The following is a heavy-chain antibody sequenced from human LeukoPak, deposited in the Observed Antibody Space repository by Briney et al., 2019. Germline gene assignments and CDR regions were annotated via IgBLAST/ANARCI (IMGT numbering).Heavy chain of an antibody. CDR2: MNPNSGNT. Sequence: ASVKVSCKASGYTFTSYDINWVRQATGQGLEWMGWMNPNSGNTGYAQKFQGRVTMTTDTSTSTAYMELRSLRSDDTAVYYCARRVRGYSYGYTLDYWGQGTLVTVSS. CDR3: ARRVRGYSYGYTLDY. V-gene: IGHV1-8*01. D-gene: IGHD5-18*01. J-gene: IGHJ4*02. CDR1: GYTFTSYD.